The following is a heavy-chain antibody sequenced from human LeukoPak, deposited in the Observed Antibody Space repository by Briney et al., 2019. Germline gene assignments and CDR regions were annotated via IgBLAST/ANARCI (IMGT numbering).Heavy chain of an antibody. D-gene: IGHD3-22*01. J-gene: IGHJ4*02. CDR2: ISSSSSYI. V-gene: IGHV3-21*01. Sequence: GGSLRLSCAASGFTFSSYSMNWVRQAPGKGLEWVSSISSSSSYIYYADSVKGRFTISRDNAKNSLYLQMNSLRAEDTAVYYCARDAPDYYDSSGHLVGYFDYWGQGTLVTVSS. CDR1: GFTFSSYS. CDR3: ARDAPDYYDSSGHLVGYFDY.